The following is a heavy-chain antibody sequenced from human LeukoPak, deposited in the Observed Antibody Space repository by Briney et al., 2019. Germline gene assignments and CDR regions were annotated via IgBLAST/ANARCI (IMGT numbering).Heavy chain of an antibody. V-gene: IGHV4-4*07. CDR2: IYTSGST. CDR1: GGSISSYY. Sequence: SETLSLTCTVSGGSISSYYWSWIRQPAGKGLEWIGRIYTSGSTNYNPSLKSRVTMSVDTSKNQFSLKLSSVTAADTAVYYCARGSVYCSSTSCSIDYWGQGTLVTVSS. D-gene: IGHD2-2*01. CDR3: ARGSVYCSSTSCSIDY. J-gene: IGHJ4*02.